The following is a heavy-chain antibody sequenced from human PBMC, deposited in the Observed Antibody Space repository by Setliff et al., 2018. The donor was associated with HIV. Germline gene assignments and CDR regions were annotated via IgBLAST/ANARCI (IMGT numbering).Heavy chain of an antibody. CDR3: ARDRYYDSSGYYWFDAFDI. D-gene: IGHD3-22*01. J-gene: IGHJ3*02. V-gene: IGHV1-2*02. CDR2: INPNSGGT. Sequence: ASVKVSCKASGYTFTGYYMHWVRQAPGQGLEWMGWINPNSGGTNYAQKFQGRVTTTRDTSISTAYMELSRLRSDDTAVYYCARDRYYDSSGYYWFDAFDIWGQGTMV. CDR1: GYTFTGYY.